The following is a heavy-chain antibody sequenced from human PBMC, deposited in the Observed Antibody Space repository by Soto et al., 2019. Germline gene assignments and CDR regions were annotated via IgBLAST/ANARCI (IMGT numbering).Heavy chain of an antibody. CDR2: ISSNGGRT. V-gene: IGHV3-23*01. CDR3: ATSSELPYEAYLQQ. CDR1: GFTFSVYA. J-gene: IGHJ1*01. D-gene: IGHD1-7*01. Sequence: GGSLRLSCAASGFTFSVYAMSWVRQAPGRGLEWVSAISSNGGRTFYADSLRGRFTISRDNSKSALYLQMNNLRAEDTAIYYCATSSELPYEAYLQQWGQGTLVTVS.